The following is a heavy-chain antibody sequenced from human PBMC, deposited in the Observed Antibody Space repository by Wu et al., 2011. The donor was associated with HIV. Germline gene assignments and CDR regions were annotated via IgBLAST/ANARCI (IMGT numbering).Heavy chain of an antibody. Sequence: EWISYISSSGSIIHYTDSVKGRFTISRDNAKNSLYLQMNSLRAEDTAVYYCAARLGEPGPHHWGQGTLVTVSS. CDR2: ISSSGSII. V-gene: IGHV3-11*01. J-gene: IGHJ1*01. D-gene: IGHD3-16*01. CDR3: AARLGEPGPHH.